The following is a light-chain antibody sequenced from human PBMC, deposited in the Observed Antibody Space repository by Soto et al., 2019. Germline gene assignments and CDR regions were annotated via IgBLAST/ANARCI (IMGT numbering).Light chain of an antibody. V-gene: IGLV4-69*01. CDR1: SEHSNYA. CDR2: INSDGSH. Sequence: QPVLTQSPSASASLGASVKLTCTLNSEHSNYAIAWHQQQPEKGPRYLMIINSDGSHNKGDGISDRFSGSSSGAERYLTISSLQSEDDAVYYCQTWGTGIVLFGGGTKVTVL. J-gene: IGLJ2*01. CDR3: QTWGTGIVL.